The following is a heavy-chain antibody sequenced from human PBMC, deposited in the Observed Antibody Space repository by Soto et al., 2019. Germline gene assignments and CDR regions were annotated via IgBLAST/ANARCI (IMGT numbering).Heavy chain of an antibody. V-gene: IGHV3-21*01. J-gene: IGHJ4*02. CDR2: ISSSSSYI. CDR3: ARGGNGFVLVD. Sequence: EVQLVESGGGLVKPGGSLRLSCAASGFTFSSYSMNWVRQAPGKGLEWVSSISSSSSYIYYADSVKGRFTISRDNAKNSLYLPMNSLRAEDTAVYFWARGGNGFVLVDWGQGTLVTVSS. CDR1: GFTFSSYS. D-gene: IGHD3-16*01.